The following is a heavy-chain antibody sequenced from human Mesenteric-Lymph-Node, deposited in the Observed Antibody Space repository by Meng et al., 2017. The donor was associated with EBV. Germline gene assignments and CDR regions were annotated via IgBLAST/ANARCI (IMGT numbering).Heavy chain of an antibody. D-gene: IGHD7-27*01. V-gene: IGHV4-34*01. Sequence: QVQLQQWGAGLLKPSETLSLTGAVYGGSFSSYYWGWIRQPPGKGLQWTGSIYYSGTTFYNPSLKSRVTISVDTSKNQLSLKLTSVTAADTAVYYCARTPLYNWGDWGRGTLVTVSS. CDR2: IYYSGTT. CDR3: ARTPLYNWGD. J-gene: IGHJ4*02. CDR1: GGSFSSYY.